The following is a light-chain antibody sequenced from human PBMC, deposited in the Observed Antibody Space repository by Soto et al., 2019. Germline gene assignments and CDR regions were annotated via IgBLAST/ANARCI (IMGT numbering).Light chain of an antibody. J-gene: IGLJ2*01. CDR1: SSDVGNYDY. CDR2: EVS. Sequence: QSALTQPASVSASPGQSITISCTGTSSDVGNYDYVSWYQQHPGKAPKVMIYEVSNRPSGVSNRFSGSKSGNTASLTISGLRAEDEADYYCSSFRNSSIFKVFGGGTKLTVL. CDR3: SSFRNSSIFKV. V-gene: IGLV2-14*01.